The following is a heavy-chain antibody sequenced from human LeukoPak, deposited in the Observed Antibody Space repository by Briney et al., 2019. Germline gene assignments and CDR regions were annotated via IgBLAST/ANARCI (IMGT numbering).Heavy chain of an antibody. CDR1: GFTFSNAW. V-gene: IGHV3-15*01. J-gene: IGHJ4*02. Sequence: GGSLTLSCAASGFTFSNAWMSWVRQAPGKGLEWVGRIKSKTDGGTTDYTAPVKGRFTISRDDSKNTLYLQMNSLKTEDTAVYYCTTDWEPNRPYYWGQGTLVTVSS. CDR2: IKSKTDGGTT. CDR3: TTDWEPNRPYY. D-gene: IGHD1-26*01.